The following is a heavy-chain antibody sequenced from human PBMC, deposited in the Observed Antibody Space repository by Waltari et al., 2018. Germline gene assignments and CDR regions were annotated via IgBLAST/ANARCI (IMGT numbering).Heavy chain of an antibody. V-gene: IGHV3-33*01. CDR3: AREGGAVAGTHLMPIYYYYYGMDV. D-gene: IGHD6-19*01. CDR2: IWYDGSNK. J-gene: IGHJ6*02. CDR1: GFTFSSYG. Sequence: QVQLVESGGGVVQPGRSLRLSCAASGFTFSSYGMHWVRQAPGKGLEWVAVIWYDGSNKYYADSVKGRFTISRDNSKNTLYLQMNSLRAEDTAVYYCAREGGAVAGTHLMPIYYYYYGMDVWGQGTTVTVSS.